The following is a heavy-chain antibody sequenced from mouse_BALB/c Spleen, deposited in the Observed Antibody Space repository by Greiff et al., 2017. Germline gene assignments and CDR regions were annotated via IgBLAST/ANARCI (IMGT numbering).Heavy chain of an antibody. CDR1: GYTFTSYW. Sequence: VQLQQPGAELVKPGASVKMSCKASGYTFTSYWMHWVKQRPGQGLEWIGVIDPSDSYTSYNQKFKGKATLTVDTSSSTAYMQLSSLTSEDSAVYYCTFTTVVEDFDYWGQGTTLTVSS. CDR3: TFTTVVEDFDY. CDR2: IDPSDSYT. V-gene: IGHV1S127*01. J-gene: IGHJ2*01. D-gene: IGHD1-1*01.